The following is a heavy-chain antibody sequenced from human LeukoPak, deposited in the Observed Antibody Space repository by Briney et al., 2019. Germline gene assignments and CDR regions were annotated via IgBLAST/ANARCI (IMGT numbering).Heavy chain of an antibody. CDR3: AREGYSSGWYGPTVDY. CDR1: GGSISSYY. Sequence: SETLSLTCTVSGGSISSYYWSWIRRPPGKGLEWIGYIYYSGSTNYNPSLKSRVTISVDTSKNQFSLKLSSVTAADTAVYYCAREGYSSGWYGPTVDYWGQGTLVTVSS. V-gene: IGHV4-59*12. J-gene: IGHJ4*02. D-gene: IGHD6-19*01. CDR2: IYYSGST.